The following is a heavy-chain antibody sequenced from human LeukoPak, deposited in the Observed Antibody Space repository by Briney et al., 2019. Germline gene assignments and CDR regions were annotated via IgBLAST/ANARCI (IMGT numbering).Heavy chain of an antibody. Sequence: GGSLRLSCAASGFTFSNYTMSWVRQAPGKGLEWVSGISGSGGSTYYADSVKGRFTISRDNSKNTLYLQMNSLTDEDTAVYYCAKKWGVGTTTLDYFDYWGQGTLVTVSS. CDR1: GFTFSNYT. J-gene: IGHJ4*02. CDR2: ISGSGGST. CDR3: AKKWGVGTTTLDYFDY. V-gene: IGHV3-23*01. D-gene: IGHD1-26*01.